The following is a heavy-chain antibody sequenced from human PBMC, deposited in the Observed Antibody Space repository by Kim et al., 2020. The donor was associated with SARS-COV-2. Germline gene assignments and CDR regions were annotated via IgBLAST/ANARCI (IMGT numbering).Heavy chain of an antibody. Sequence: ASVKVSCKASGYTFTGYYMHWVRQAPGQGLEWMGRINPNSGGTNYAQKFQGRVTMTRDTSISTAYMELSRLRSDDTAVYYCAMNDFWSGYYPIIQSEANDYWGQGTLVTVSS. CDR3: AMNDFWSGYYPIIQSEANDY. CDR2: INPNSGGT. D-gene: IGHD3-3*01. CDR1: GYTFTGYY. J-gene: IGHJ4*02. V-gene: IGHV1-2*06.